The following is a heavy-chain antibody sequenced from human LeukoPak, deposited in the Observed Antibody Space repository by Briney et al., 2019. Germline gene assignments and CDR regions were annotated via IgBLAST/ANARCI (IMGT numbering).Heavy chain of an antibody. J-gene: IGHJ1*01. CDR2: IRHDGSNK. CDR3: AKDEYQVWDFQH. D-gene: IGHD2-2*01. Sequence: QSGGSLRLSCAASGFTFSSYGMHWVRQAPGKGLEWVAFIRHDGSNKYYADSLKGRFTISRDNSKNTLYLQMNSLRAEDTAVYYCAKDEYQVWDFQHWGQGTLVTVSS. CDR1: GFTFSSYG. V-gene: IGHV3-30*02.